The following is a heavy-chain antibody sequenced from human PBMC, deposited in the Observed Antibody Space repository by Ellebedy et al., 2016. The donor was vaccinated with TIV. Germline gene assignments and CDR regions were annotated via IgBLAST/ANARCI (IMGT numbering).Heavy chain of an antibody. D-gene: IGHD5-12*01. Sequence: ASVKVSCKASGYTFSNYIISWVRQVPGHGLEWMGWISAYSGDTKYAQKLQGRVTMTTDTSTATAYMELRSLRSDDTAVYYCARVGWGYSGGEEYWGQGALVIVSS. V-gene: IGHV1-18*01. CDR2: ISAYSGDT. CDR1: GYTFSNYI. CDR3: ARVGWGYSGGEEY. J-gene: IGHJ4*02.